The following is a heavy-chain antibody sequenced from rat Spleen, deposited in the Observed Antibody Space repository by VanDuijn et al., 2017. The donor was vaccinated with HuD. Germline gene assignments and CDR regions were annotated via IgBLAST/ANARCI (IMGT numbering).Heavy chain of an antibody. Sequence: EVQLVESGGGLVQPGRSLKLSCVASGFTFNNYWMTWVRQAPGMGLEWIASISNARGITYYPDSVKGRFTISRDIANSTLYLQMGSLRSEDTATYYCITYSDYGTSPFAYWGRGALVTVSS. V-gene: IGHV5-31*01. CDR1: GFTFNNYW. D-gene: IGHD1-6*01. J-gene: IGHJ3*01. CDR3: ITYSDYGTSPFAY. CDR2: ISNARGIT.